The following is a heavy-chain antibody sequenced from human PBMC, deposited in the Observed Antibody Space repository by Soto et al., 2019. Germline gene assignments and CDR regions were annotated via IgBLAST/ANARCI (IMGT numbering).Heavy chain of an antibody. D-gene: IGHD7-27*01. CDR1: GFTFTTHE. Sequence: LGGSLRLSCAASGFTFTTHEIHWVRQAPGKGLEWVSYISSSGGTIYYADSVKGRFTISRDNAKNSLYLQMNSLRAEDTAVYYCARETGGIDYWGQGTLVTVSS. CDR2: ISSSGGTI. CDR3: ARETGGIDY. J-gene: IGHJ4*02. V-gene: IGHV3-48*03.